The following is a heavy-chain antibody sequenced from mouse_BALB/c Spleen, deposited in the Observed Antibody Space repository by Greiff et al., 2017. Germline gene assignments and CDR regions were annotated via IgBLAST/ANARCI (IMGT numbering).Heavy chain of an antibody. Sequence: DVKLVESGGGLVQPGGSLRLSCATSGFTFTDYYMSWVRQPPGKALEWLGFIRNKANGYTTEYSASVKGRFTISRDNSQSILYLQMNTLRAEDSATYYCARDIGPGDCDYWGQGTTLTVSS. D-gene: IGHD3-3*01. J-gene: IGHJ2*01. CDR2: IRNKANGYTT. CDR1: GFTFTDYY. CDR3: ARDIGPGDCDY. V-gene: IGHV7-3*02.